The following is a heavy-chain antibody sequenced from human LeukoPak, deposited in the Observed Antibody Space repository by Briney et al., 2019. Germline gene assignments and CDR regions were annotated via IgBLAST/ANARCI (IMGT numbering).Heavy chain of an antibody. D-gene: IGHD3-3*01. V-gene: IGHV1-69*05. CDR3: ARSDGNDFWSGYHSYYYYYMDV. Sequence: SVKVSCKASGGTFSSYAISWVRQAPGQGLEWMGGIIPIFGTANYAQKFQGRVTITTDESTSTAYMELSSLRSEDTAVYYCARSDGNDFWSGYHSYYYYYMDVWGKGTTVTVSS. CDR2: IIPIFGTA. J-gene: IGHJ6*03. CDR1: GGTFSSYA.